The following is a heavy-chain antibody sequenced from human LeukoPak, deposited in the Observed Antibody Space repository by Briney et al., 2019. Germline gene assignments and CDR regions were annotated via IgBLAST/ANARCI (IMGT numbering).Heavy chain of an antibody. CDR2: IYPGDSDS. J-gene: IGHJ4*02. CDR1: GYSFTSYW. Sequence: GESLKISCKGSGYSFTSYWIGWVRQMPGKGLEWMGIIYPGDSDSRYSPSFQGQVTISADKSISTAYLQWSSLKASDTAMYYCARLGGTLCGSGSYALGDYWGQGTLVTVSS. V-gene: IGHV5-51*01. CDR3: ARLGGTLCGSGSYALGDY. D-gene: IGHD3-10*01.